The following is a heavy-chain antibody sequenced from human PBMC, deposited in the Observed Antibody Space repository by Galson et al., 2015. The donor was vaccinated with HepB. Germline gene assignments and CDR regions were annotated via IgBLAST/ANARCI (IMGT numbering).Heavy chain of an antibody. V-gene: IGHV1-3*01. CDR2: INAGNGNT. D-gene: IGHD2-2*01. CDR3: ARGPQGDIAVVVPAAWYFDY. J-gene: IGHJ4*02. Sequence: SVKVSCKASGYTFTSYAMHWVRQAPGQRLEWMGWINAGNGNTKYSQKFQGRVTMTEDTSTDTAYMELSSLRSEDTAVYYCARGPQGDIAVVVPAAWYFDYWGQGTLVTVSS. CDR1: GYTFTSYA.